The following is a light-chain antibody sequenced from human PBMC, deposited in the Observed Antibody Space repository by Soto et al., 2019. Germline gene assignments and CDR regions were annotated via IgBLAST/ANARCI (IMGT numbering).Light chain of an antibody. V-gene: IGKV1-9*01. J-gene: IGKJ3*01. CDR3: QQLNSYVFA. CDR2: AAS. CDR1: QAVSRY. Sequence: DIQLTQSPSFLSASVGDRVTITCRASQAVSRYLAWYQQKPGKAPNLLIYAASTLRSGVPSRFSGSESETEFTLTISSLQPEDFATYYCQQLNSYVFAFGPGTKVDIK.